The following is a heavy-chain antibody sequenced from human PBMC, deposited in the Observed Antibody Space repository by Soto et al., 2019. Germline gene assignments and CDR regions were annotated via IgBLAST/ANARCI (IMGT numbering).Heavy chain of an antibody. CDR3: ARDQGIVGALDAFDI. CDR1: GYTFTSYY. CDR2: INPSGGST. J-gene: IGHJ3*02. D-gene: IGHD1-26*01. Sequence: ASVKVSCKASGYTFTSYYMHWVRQAPGQGLEWMGIINPSGGSTSYAQKFQGRVTMTRDTSTSTVYMELSSLRSEDTAVYYCARDQGIVGALDAFDIWGQGTMVTVS. V-gene: IGHV1-46*01.